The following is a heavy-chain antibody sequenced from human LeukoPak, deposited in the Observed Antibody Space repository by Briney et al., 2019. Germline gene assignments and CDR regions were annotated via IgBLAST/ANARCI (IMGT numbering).Heavy chain of an antibody. CDR2: ISGSGGST. V-gene: IGHV3-23*01. Sequence: GGSLRLSCAASGFTFDSYSMSWVRQAPGKGLEWVSGISGSGGSTFHADSVRGRFTISRDNSKNTLYLQMNSLRAEDTAVYYCAKSFGYSRSWFDYWGQGTLVTVSS. D-gene: IGHD6-13*01. CDR1: GFTFDSYS. CDR3: AKSFGYSRSWFDY. J-gene: IGHJ4*02.